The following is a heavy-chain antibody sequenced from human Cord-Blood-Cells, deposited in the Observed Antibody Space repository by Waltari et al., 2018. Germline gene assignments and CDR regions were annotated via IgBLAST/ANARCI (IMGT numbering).Heavy chain of an antibody. D-gene: IGHD3-3*01. CDR2: IYYSGST. CDR1: GGAISSSSYY. V-gene: IGHV4-39*01. CDR3: ARQPYDFWSGYYLDY. Sequence: QLQLQESGPGLVKPSETVSLTCTVSGGAISSSSYYWGWIHQTPGKGLEWIGSIYYSGSTYYNPSLKSRVTISVDTSKNQFSLKLSSVTAADTAVYYCARQPYDFWSGYYLDYWGQGTLVTVSS. J-gene: IGHJ4*02.